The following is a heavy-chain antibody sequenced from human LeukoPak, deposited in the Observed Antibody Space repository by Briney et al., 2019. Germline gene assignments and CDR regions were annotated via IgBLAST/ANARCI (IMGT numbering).Heavy chain of an antibody. CDR2: ISSSSSYI. CDR3: ARAVLLDMIVVVEYYFDY. J-gene: IGHJ4*02. CDR1: GLSFGDYT. Sequence: GGSLRLSCEVSGLSFGDYTMHWVRQAPGKGLEWVSSISSSSSYIYYADSVKGRFTISRDNAENSLYLQMNSLRAEDTAVYYCARAVLLDMIVVVEYYFDYWGQGTLVTVSS. V-gene: IGHV3-21*01. D-gene: IGHD3-22*01.